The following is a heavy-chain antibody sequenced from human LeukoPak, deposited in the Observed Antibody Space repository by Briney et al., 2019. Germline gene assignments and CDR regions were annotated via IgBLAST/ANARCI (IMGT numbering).Heavy chain of an antibody. D-gene: IGHD6-19*01. J-gene: IGHJ4*02. CDR2: IYYSGNT. CDR3: ARVGSGSFDY. CDR1: GGAISTYY. V-gene: IGHV4-59*01. Sequence: PSETLSLTCTVSGGAISTYYWSWIRQPPGKGLEWIGYIYYSGNTNCNPSLKSRVTMSVDTSKIQFSLNLSSVTAADTAVYYCARVGSGSFDYWGQGTLVTVSS.